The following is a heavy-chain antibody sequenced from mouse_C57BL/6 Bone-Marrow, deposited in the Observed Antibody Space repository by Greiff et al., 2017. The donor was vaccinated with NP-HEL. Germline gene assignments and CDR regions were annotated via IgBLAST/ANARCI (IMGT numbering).Heavy chain of an antibody. J-gene: IGHJ4*01. V-gene: IGHV1-39*01. CDR2: INPNYGTT. D-gene: IGHD1-1*01. CDR1: GYSFTDYN. Sequence: EVHLVESGPELVKPGASVKISCKASGYSFTDYNMNWVKQSNGKSLEWIGVINPNYGTTSYNQKFKGKATLTVDQSSSTAYMQLNSLTSEDSAVYYCARGLITTVGYAMDYWGQGTSVTVSS. CDR3: ARGLITTVGYAMDY.